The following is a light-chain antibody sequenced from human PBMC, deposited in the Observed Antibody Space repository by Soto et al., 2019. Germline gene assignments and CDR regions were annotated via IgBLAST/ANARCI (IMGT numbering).Light chain of an antibody. CDR3: QQYNTFWT. Sequence: LLTQPPGTLSLSPGEGATLSCRASQTVRNNYLAWYQQKPGQAPRLLIYDASSRATGIPDRFSGGGSGTEFTLTISSLQPDDFATYYCQQYNTFWTFGQGTKVDI. CDR2: DAS. J-gene: IGKJ1*01. CDR1: QTVRNNY. V-gene: IGKV3-20*01.